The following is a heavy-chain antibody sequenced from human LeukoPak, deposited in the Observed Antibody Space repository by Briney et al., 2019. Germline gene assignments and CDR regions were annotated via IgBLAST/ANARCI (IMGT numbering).Heavy chain of an antibody. Sequence: ASVKVSCKASGYTFTSYDINWVRQPTGQGHEWMGWMNPNSGNTSYAQKFQGRVTMTRNTSISTAYMELSSLRSEDTAVYYCAGYGGNSPFDYWGQGTLVTVSS. CDR3: AGYGGNSPFDY. CDR1: GYTFTSYD. V-gene: IGHV1-8*01. J-gene: IGHJ4*02. D-gene: IGHD4-23*01. CDR2: MNPNSGNT.